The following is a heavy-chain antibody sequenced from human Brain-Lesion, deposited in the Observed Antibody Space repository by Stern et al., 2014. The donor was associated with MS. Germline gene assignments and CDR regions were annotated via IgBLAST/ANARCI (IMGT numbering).Heavy chain of an antibody. CDR3: ARHMGEGLSIDY. Sequence: QLGQSGAEVKKPGESLRISCQGSGYSFTSDWISWVRQMPGKGLEWMGRIDPSDSNPNYSPSFQGHVTISADKSINTAYLDWRSLKASDTAMYYCARHMGEGLSIDYWGQGTLVTVSS. D-gene: IGHD3-16*01. CDR1: GYSFTSDW. V-gene: IGHV5-10-1*03. J-gene: IGHJ4*02. CDR2: IDPSDSNP.